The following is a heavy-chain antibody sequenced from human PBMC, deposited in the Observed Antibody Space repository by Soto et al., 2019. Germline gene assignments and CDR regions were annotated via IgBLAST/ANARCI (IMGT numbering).Heavy chain of an antibody. V-gene: IGHV4-59*01. Sequence: PSETLSLTWTVSGGSISSYCWSWIRQPPGKGLEWIGYIYYSGSTNYNPSLKSRVTISVDTSKNQFSLKLSSVTAADTAVYYCARGPLDYFDYWGQGTLVTVSS. CDR3: ARGPLDYFDY. J-gene: IGHJ4*02. CDR1: GGSISSYC. CDR2: IYYSGST.